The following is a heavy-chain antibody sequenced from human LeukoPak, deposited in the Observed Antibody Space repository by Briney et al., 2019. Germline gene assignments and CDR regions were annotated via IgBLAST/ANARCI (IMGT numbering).Heavy chain of an antibody. CDR2: IYYSGST. Sequence: PSETLSLTCTVSGGSISSSSYYWGWIRQPPGKGLEWIGSIYYSGSTYYNPSLKSRVTISVDTSKNQFSLKLCSVTAADTAVYYCARKGAVAGTRWFDPWGQGTLVTVSS. D-gene: IGHD6-19*01. J-gene: IGHJ5*02. CDR3: ARKGAVAGTRWFDP. CDR1: GGSISSSSYY. V-gene: IGHV4-39*01.